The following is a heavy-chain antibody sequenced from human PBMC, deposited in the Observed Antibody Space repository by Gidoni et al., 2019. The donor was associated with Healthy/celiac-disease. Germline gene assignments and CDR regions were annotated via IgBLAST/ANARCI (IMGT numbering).Heavy chain of an antibody. CDR3: AKPPSRSSGWYALFDY. Sequence: EVQLLESGGGLVQPGGSLRLSCAASGVTFSSYAMSWVRQAPGKGLEWVSASSGSGGSTYYADSVTGRFTISRDNSKNTLYLQMNSLRAEDTAVYYCAKPPSRSSGWYALFDYWGQGTLVTVSS. V-gene: IGHV3-23*01. CDR1: GVTFSSYA. D-gene: IGHD6-19*01. J-gene: IGHJ4*02. CDR2: SSGSGGST.